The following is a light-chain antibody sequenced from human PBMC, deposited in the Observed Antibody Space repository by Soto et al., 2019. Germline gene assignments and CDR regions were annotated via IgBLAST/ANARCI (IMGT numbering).Light chain of an antibody. Sequence: QSALTQPPSASGSPGQSVTISCTGASSDVGGYNYVSWCQQHPGKAPKLMIYEVTKQPSGVPDRFSGSKSGNTASLTVSGLQAEDEADYYCSSYAGSNNLVFGGGTKVTVL. V-gene: IGLV2-8*01. CDR3: SSYAGSNNLV. J-gene: IGLJ3*02. CDR1: SSDVGGYNY. CDR2: EVT.